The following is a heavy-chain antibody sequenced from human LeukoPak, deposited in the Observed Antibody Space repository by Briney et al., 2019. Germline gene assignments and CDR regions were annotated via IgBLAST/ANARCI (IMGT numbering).Heavy chain of an antibody. J-gene: IGHJ4*02. CDR1: GFTFSDYY. CDR2: ISSSGSTI. V-gene: IGHV3-11*01. CDR3: ARSIYGDSFDY. D-gene: IGHD2-21*02. Sequence: GGYLRLYCAASGFTFSDYYMSRIRQAPGKGLKWVSYISSSGSTIYYADSVKSRFTISRDNAKNSLYLQMNSLRAEDTAVYYCARSIYGDSFDYWGQGTLVSVSS.